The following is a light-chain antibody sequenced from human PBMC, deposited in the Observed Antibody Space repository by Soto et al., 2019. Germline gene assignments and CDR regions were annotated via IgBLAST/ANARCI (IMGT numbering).Light chain of an antibody. CDR2: DAS. V-gene: IGKV1-5*01. CDR1: QSISNW. Sequence: DIQMTQSPSILSASVGDRVTITCRDSQSISNWLAWYQQKPGRAPQVLIYDASSLQSGVPSRFSGSGSGTEFTLTISSLQPDDIATYYCQQYKSYSYTFGQGTNLEI. CDR3: QQYKSYSYT. J-gene: IGKJ2*01.